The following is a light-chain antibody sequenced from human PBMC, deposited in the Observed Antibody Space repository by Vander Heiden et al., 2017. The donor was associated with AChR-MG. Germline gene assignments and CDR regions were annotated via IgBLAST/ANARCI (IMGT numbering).Light chain of an antibody. J-gene: IGKJ2*01. Sequence: EIELTQSPATLPVSPGERAILSCRASQSVSSNVAWYQQIPGQGPRLLIYGTSTRVMGVPARFSGSGSGTEFTLTISSLQSEDLAVYYCQQYDNWPETFGQGTKLEIK. CDR3: QQYDNWPET. CDR1: QSVSSN. CDR2: GTS. V-gene: IGKV3-15*01.